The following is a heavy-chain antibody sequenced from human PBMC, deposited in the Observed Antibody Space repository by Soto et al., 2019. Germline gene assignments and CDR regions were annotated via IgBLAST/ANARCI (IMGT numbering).Heavy chain of an antibody. V-gene: IGHV1-3*01. CDR2: INAGNGNT. CDR1: GYTFTSYA. CDR3: ARARGTSRHYYYGMDV. Sequence: ASVKVSCKASGYTFTSYAMHWVRQAPGQRLEWMGWINAGNGNTKYSQKFQGRVTITRDTSASTAYMELSSLRSEDTAVYYCARARGTSRHYYYGMDVWGQGTKVTVSS. D-gene: IGHD2-2*01. J-gene: IGHJ6*02.